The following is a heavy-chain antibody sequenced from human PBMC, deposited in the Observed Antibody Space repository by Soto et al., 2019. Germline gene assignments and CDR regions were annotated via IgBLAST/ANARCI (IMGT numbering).Heavy chain of an antibody. V-gene: IGHV4-59*01. CDR1: GGSISSYY. D-gene: IGHD3-16*01. Sequence: SETLSLTCTVSGGSISSYYWSWIRQPPGKGLEWIGYIYYSGSTNYNPSLKSRVTISVDTSKNQFSLKLSSVTAADTAVYYCARGGEGMGDWGQGTLVTVSS. J-gene: IGHJ4*02. CDR2: IYYSGST. CDR3: ARGGEGMGD.